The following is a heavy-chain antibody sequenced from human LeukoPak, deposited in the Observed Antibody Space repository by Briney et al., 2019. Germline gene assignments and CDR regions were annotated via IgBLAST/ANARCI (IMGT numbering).Heavy chain of an antibody. J-gene: IGHJ4*02. D-gene: IGHD4-17*01. Sequence: GGSLRLSCEASGFTFSQYWMHWVRQAPGKGLEWVSYISSSGSTIYYADSVKGRFTISRDNAKNSLYLQMNSLRAEDTAVYYCAREGYGVIDYWGQGTLVTVSS. V-gene: IGHV3-11*01. CDR2: ISSSGSTI. CDR3: AREGYGVIDY. CDR1: GFTFSQYW.